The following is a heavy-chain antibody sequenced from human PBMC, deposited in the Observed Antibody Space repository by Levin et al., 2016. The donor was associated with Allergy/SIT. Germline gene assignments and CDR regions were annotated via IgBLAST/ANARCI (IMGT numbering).Heavy chain of an antibody. D-gene: IGHD3-10*01. V-gene: IGHV3-48*02. CDR2: ISRGSSTR. CDR1: GFTLGSYS. Sequence: GESLKISCAASGFTLGSYSVNWVRQAPGKGLEWISYISRGSSTRYYADSVKGRFTISRDDAKNSLYLQMSSLRDEDTAVYFCARELGYAYGFYYYYYMDVWGKGTTVTVSS. J-gene: IGHJ6*03. CDR3: ARELGYAYGFYYYYYMDV.